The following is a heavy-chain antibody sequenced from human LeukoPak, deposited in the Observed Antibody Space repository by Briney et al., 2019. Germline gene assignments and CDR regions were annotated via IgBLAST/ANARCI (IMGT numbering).Heavy chain of an antibody. D-gene: IGHD3-3*01. CDR3: ARPRRGGLYDFWSGYWAFDI. CDR1: GYTFTSYY. V-gene: IGHV1-46*01. Sequence: ASVKVSCKASGYTFTSYYMHWVRQAPGQGLEWMGIINPSGGSTSYAQKFQGRVTMTRDTSTSTVYMELSSLRSEDTAVYYCARPRRGGLYDFWSGYWAFDIWGQGTMVTVSS. CDR2: INPSGGST. J-gene: IGHJ3*02.